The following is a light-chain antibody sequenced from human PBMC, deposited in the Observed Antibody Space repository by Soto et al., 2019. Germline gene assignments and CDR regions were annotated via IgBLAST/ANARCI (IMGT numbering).Light chain of an antibody. CDR2: DAS. J-gene: IGKJ1*01. Sequence: EIVLTLYTGTLSLSPGERSTLSCMASQTVISGYLAWYQQTPGQAPRLLIYDASKRATGIPARFSGSGSGTDFTLTISRLEPEDFAVYYCQQYGRAPPTFRQGTKV. CDR1: QTVISGY. V-gene: IGKV3-20*01. CDR3: QQYGRAPPT.